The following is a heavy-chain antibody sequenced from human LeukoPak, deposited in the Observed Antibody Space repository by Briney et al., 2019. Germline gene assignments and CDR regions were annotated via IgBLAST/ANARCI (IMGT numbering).Heavy chain of an antibody. CDR3: ARGGYVLLWFGTPLINNWFDP. CDR2: INHSGST. V-gene: IGHV4-34*01. D-gene: IGHD3-10*01. Sequence: SGTLSLTCAVYGGSFSGYYWSWIRQPPGKGLGWIGEINHSGSTNYNPSLKSRVTISVDTSKNQFSLKLSSVTAADTAVYYCARGGYVLLWFGTPLINNWFDPWGQGTLVTVSS. J-gene: IGHJ5*02. CDR1: GGSFSGYY.